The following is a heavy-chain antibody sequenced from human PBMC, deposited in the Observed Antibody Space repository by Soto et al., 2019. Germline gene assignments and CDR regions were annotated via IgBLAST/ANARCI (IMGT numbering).Heavy chain of an antibody. CDR2: INHSGST. V-gene: IGHV4-34*01. CDR3: ARAGQQLGY. J-gene: IGHJ4*02. CDR1: GGSFSGYY. D-gene: IGHD6-13*01. Sequence: QVQLQQWGAGLLKPSETLSLTCAVYGGSFSGYYWCWMRQPPGKGLVWIGEINHSGSTNYNPSLKSRDTISVDTYKNQFSLKLSSVTAADTAVYYCARAGQQLGYWGQGTLVTVSS.